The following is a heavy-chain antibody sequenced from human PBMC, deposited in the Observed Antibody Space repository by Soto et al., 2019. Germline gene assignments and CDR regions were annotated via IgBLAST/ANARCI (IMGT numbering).Heavy chain of an antibody. V-gene: IGHV3-30*18. CDR1: GFSFSSYG. D-gene: IGHD3-22*01. Sequence: GGSLRLSCAASGFSFSSYGMHWVRQAPGKGLEWVAGISYDGSDKYYADSVKGRFTISRDNSKNTLYLQMNSLRGEDTAVYYCAKPHYYDSSGYLFDYWGQGTLVTAPQ. J-gene: IGHJ4*02. CDR2: ISYDGSDK. CDR3: AKPHYYDSSGYLFDY.